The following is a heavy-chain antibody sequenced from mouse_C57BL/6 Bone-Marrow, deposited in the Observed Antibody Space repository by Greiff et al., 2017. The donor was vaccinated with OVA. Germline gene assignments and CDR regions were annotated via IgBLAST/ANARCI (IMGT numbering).Heavy chain of an antibody. CDR1: GYTFTSYW. V-gene: IGHV1-69*01. D-gene: IGHD2-5*01. Sequence: QVQLQQPGAELVMPGASVKLSCKASGYTFTSYWMHWVKQRPGQGLEWIGEIDPSDSYTNYNQKFKGKSTLTVDKSSSTAYMQLSSLTSEDSAVYYCARGIGSNYVYWYFDVWGTGTTVTVSS. CDR3: ARGIGSNYVYWYFDV. CDR2: IDPSDSYT. J-gene: IGHJ1*03.